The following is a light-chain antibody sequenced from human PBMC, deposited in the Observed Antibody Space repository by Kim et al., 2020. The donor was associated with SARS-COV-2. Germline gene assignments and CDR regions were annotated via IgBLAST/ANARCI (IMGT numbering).Light chain of an antibody. Sequence: LSPGESATLSCRASQNVRSDLAWYPQKPGQAPRLLMYDASTRATGIPARFSGSGSGTGFTLTISTLGPEDSAVYYCQLRILWPIAFGQGTRLEIK. CDR2: DAS. CDR1: QNVRSD. CDR3: QLRILWPIA. J-gene: IGKJ5*01. V-gene: IGKV3-11*01.